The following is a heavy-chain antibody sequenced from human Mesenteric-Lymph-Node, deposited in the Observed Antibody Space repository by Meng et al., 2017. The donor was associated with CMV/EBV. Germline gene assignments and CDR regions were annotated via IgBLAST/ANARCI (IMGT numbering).Heavy chain of an antibody. CDR2: ISSSSSFI. CDR3: ARVGSAVTTLNCFDP. V-gene: IGHV3-21*01. D-gene: IGHD4-11*01. Sequence: GGSLRLSCAASGFTFNSYDMNWVRQAPGKGVEWVSSISSSSSFIYYADSVKGRFTISRDNAKNSLYLQMNSLRAEDTAVYYCARVGSAVTTLNCFDPWGQGTLVTVSS. CDR1: GFTFNSYD. J-gene: IGHJ5*02.